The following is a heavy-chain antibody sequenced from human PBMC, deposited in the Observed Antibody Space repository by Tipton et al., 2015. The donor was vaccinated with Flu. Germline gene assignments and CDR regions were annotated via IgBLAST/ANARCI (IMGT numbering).Heavy chain of an antibody. CDR1: GYSISGGYY. CDR2: ISHSAST. D-gene: IGHD3-10*01. J-gene: IGHJ4*02. V-gene: IGHV4-38-2*01. Sequence: TLSLTCAVSGYSISGGYYWGWIRQPPGKGLEWIGSISHSASTYYNPSLKSRVTISVDTSKNQFSLKLGSVTAADTAVFFCARSTYYYGSGSSDYWGQGTLVTVSS. CDR3: ARSTYYYGSGSSDY.